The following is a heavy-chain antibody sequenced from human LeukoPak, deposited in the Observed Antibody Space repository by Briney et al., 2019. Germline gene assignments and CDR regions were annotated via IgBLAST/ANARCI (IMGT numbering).Heavy chain of an antibody. D-gene: IGHD3-22*01. CDR3: AREYYYDSSGYLSYYYYMDV. CDR2: IYHSGST. V-gene: IGHV4-4*02. J-gene: IGHJ6*03. Sequence: PSETLSLTCAVSGGSISSSNWWSWVRQPPGKGLEWIGEIYHSGSTNYNPSLKSRVTISVDKSKNQFSLKLSSVTAADTAVYYCAREYYYDSSGYLSYYYYMDVWGKGTTVTVSS. CDR1: GGSISSSNW.